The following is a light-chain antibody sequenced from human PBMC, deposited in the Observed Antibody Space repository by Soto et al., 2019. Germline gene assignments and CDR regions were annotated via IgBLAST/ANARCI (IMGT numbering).Light chain of an antibody. CDR3: QSYDSSLSGSYV. CDR2: DNN. J-gene: IGLJ1*01. CDR1: ISNIGAGYD. V-gene: IGLV1-40*01. Sequence: QCVLTRPPSVSGAPGQRVIISCTGSISNIGAGYDVHWYQQLPGTAPRLLIYDNNDRPSGVPARFSVSKSDTSASLAITGLQPEDEADYYCQSYDSSLSGSYVFGTGTKVT.